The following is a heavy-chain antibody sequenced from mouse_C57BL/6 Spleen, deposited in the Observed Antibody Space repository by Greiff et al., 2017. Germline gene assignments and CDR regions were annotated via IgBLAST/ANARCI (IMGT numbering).Heavy chain of an antibody. V-gene: IGHV10-1*01. Sequence: VQLQQSGGGLVQPKGSLKLSCAASGFSFNTYAMNWVRQAPGKGLEWVARIRSKSNNYATYYADSVKDRFTISIEDSESMLYLQMNNLTTEDTAMEYYGRQGSDWYFDVWGTGTTVTVSS. J-gene: IGHJ1*03. CDR1: GFSFNTYA. CDR3: GRQGSDWYFDV. CDR2: IRSKSNNYAT.